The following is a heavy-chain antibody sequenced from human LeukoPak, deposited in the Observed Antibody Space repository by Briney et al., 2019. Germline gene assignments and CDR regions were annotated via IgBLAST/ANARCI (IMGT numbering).Heavy chain of an antibody. V-gene: IGHV3-7*05. Sequence: PGGSLRLSCAASGFTFSSYWMDWVRQAPGKGLEWVAIIKSDGSDKYYVDSVKGRFTVSKDNAKNSLYLQMNSLRAEDTAMYYCARNRGWGSGYSDYSGQGTLVTVSS. CDR1: GFTFSSYW. D-gene: IGHD3-22*01. J-gene: IGHJ4*02. CDR3: ARNRGWGSGYSDY. CDR2: IKSDGSDK.